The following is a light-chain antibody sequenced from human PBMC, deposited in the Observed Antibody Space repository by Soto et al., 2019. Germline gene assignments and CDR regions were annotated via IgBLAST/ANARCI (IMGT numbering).Light chain of an antibody. CDR2: WAS. Sequence: DIVMTQSPDSLAVSLGERATINCKSCQSVLYRSNNKNFLAWYQQKPGQPPKLLIYWASTRESGVPDRFSGSGSGTDFTLTISSLQAEDVAVYYCQQYYGTPLTFGGGTKVEIK. CDR1: QSVLYRSNNKNF. J-gene: IGKJ4*01. CDR3: QQYYGTPLT. V-gene: IGKV4-1*01.